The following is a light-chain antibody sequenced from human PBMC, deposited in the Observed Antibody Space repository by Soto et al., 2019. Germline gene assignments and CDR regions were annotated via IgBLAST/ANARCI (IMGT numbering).Light chain of an antibody. Sequence: QSALTQPVSVSGSHGQSISLSRTGTRSDVGSYNLVSWYQQHPGKAPKLMIYEGSKRPSGVSNRFSGSKSGNTASLTISGLQAEDEADYYCCSYAGSSTYVVFGGGTKLTVL. J-gene: IGLJ2*01. CDR1: RSDVGSYNL. CDR3: CSYAGSSTYVV. CDR2: EGS. V-gene: IGLV2-23*01.